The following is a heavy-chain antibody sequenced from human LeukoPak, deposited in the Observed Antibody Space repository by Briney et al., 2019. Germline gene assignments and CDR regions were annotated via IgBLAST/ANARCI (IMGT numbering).Heavy chain of an antibody. J-gene: IGHJ4*02. CDR3: ARGEPGGYYGGNWYYFDY. CDR1: GGSISSYY. Sequence: PSETLSLTCTVSGGSISSYYWSWIRQPPGKGLEWIGYIYYSGSTNYNPSLKSRVTISVDTSKNQFSLKLSSVTAADTAVYYCARGEPGGYYGGNWYYFDYWGQGTLVTVSS. V-gene: IGHV4-59*01. D-gene: IGHD4-23*01. CDR2: IYYSGST.